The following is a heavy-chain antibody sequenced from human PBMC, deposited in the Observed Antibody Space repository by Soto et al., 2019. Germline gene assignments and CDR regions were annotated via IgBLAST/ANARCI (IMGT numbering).Heavy chain of an antibody. CDR2: ISGSGGST. J-gene: IGHJ4*02. V-gene: IGHV3-23*01. CDR3: ATLAGGNITMVRVGVLTARTFDY. CDR1: GFTFSSYA. Sequence: GGSLRLSCAASGFTFSSYAMSWVRQAPGKGLEWVSAISGSGGSTYYADSVKGRFTISRDNSKNTLYLQMNSLRAEDTAVYYCATLAGGNITMVRVGVLTARTFDYWGQGPLVTVSS. D-gene: IGHD3-10*01.